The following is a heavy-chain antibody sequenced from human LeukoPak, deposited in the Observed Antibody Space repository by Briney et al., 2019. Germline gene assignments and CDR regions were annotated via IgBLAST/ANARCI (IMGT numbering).Heavy chain of an antibody. CDR1: GYTFTGHY. J-gene: IGHJ4*02. CDR2: INPNSGGT. Sequence: GASVKVSCKASGYTFTGHYMHWVRQAPGQGLEWMGWINPNSGGTNFAQKFQGRVTMTRDTSISTAYMELSSLTSDDTAVYYCARGRFSGYGADWGQGTLVTVSS. CDR3: ARGRFSGYGAD. V-gene: IGHV1-2*02. D-gene: IGHD5-12*01.